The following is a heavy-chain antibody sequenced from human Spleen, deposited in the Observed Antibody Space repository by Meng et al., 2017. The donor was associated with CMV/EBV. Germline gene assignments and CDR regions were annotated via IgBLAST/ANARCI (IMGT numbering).Heavy chain of an antibody. J-gene: IGHJ4*02. Sequence: GGSLRLSCAASGFTFDDYAMHWVRQAPGKGLEWVSGYADSVKGRFTISRDNAKNSLYLQINNLRIEDTALYYCAKDAGIFGVAHLDYWGQGTQVTVSS. D-gene: IGHD3-3*01. CDR1: GFTFDDYA. CDR3: AKDAGIFGVAHLDY. V-gene: IGHV3-9*01.